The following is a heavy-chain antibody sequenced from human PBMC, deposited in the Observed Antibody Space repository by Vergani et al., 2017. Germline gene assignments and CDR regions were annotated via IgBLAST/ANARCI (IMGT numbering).Heavy chain of an antibody. Sequence: QVQLQESGPGLVKPSETLSLTCTVSGGSISSYYWSWIRQPAGKGLEWIGRIYTSGSTNYNPSIKSRVTMSVDTSKNQFSLKLSSVTAADAAVYYCARGXRPGAWTVVDYMDVWGKGTTVTVSS. D-gene: IGHD2-15*01. CDR2: IYTSGST. J-gene: IGHJ6*03. CDR3: ARGXRPGAWTVVDYMDV. V-gene: IGHV4-4*07. CDR1: GGSISSYY.